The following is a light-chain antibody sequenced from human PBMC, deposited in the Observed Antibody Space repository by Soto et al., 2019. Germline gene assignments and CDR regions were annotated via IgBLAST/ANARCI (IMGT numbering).Light chain of an antibody. CDR2: EVT. J-gene: IGLJ1*01. CDR1: SSDVGGYDY. Sequence: QSALTQPASVSGSPGQSIAISCTGTSSDVGGYDYVSWYQQHPDKAPKLMIYEVTKRPSGVSNRFSGSKSGNTASLTISGLQPEDEADYYCSSHTSGSTRVFGRGTKVTV. CDR3: SSHTSGSTRV. V-gene: IGLV2-14*01.